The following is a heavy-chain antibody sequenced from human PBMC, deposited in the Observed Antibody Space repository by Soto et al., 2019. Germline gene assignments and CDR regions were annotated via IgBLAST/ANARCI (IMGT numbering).Heavy chain of an antibody. CDR3: ATALLVGPKKGAFDI. D-gene: IGHD1-26*01. J-gene: IGHJ3*02. CDR1: GYSFTSYW. Sequence: GESLKISCKGSGYSFTSYWISWVRQMPGKGLEWMGRIDPSDSYTNYSPSFQGHVTISADKSISTAYLQWSSLKASDTAMYYCATALLVGPKKGAFDIWVQGTMVTVSS. CDR2: IDPSDSYT. V-gene: IGHV5-10-1*01.